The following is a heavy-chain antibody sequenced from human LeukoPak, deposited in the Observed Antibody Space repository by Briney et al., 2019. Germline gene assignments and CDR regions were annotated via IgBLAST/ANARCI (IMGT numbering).Heavy chain of an antibody. V-gene: IGHV1-2*02. CDR3: ARDFSGWYGDYFDY. CDR2: INPNSGGT. D-gene: IGHD6-19*01. J-gene: IGHJ4*02. CDR1: GYTFTSYY. Sequence: ASVKVSCKASGYTFTSYYMHWVRQAPGQGLEWMGWINPNSGGTNYAQKFQGRVTMTRDTSISTAYMELSRLRSDDTAVYYCARDFSGWYGDYFDYWGQGTLVTVSS.